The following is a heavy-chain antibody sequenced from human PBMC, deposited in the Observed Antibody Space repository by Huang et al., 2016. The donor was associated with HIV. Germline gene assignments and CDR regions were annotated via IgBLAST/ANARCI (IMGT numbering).Heavy chain of an antibody. J-gene: IGHJ4*02. CDR1: GFNFNNYD. D-gene: IGHD3-22*01. Sequence: QVQLVQSGAEVKKPGASVKVYCRASGFNFNNYDFNWVRQASEQGLEWVAWMNPKVGNTGYEQKFQGRVTITRNTSITTAYMELRSLRSEDTAVYYCARARGFLYDSTGYYSRYYFDSWGQGTLVTISS. CDR3: ARARGFLYDSTGYYSRYYFDS. CDR2: MNPKVGNT. V-gene: IGHV1-8*03.